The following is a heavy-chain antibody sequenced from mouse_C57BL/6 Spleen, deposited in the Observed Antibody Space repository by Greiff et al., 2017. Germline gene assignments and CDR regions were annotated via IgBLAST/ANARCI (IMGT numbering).Heavy chain of an antibody. Sequence: QVQLKESGPELVKPGASVKISCKASGYAFSSSWMNWVKQRPGKGLEWIGRIYPGDGDTNYNGKFKGKATLTADKSSSTAYMQLSSLTSEDSAVYFCARRGITTSYFDYWGQGTTLTVSS. J-gene: IGHJ2*01. V-gene: IGHV1-82*01. CDR3: ARRGITTSYFDY. D-gene: IGHD1-1*01. CDR1: GYAFSSSW. CDR2: IYPGDGDT.